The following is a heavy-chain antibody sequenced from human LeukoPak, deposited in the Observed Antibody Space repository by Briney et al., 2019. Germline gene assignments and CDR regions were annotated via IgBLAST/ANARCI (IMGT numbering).Heavy chain of an antibody. J-gene: IGHJ3*02. CDR3: ASAPLITFGGVIGDAFDI. CDR2: IYHSGST. Sequence: SETLSLTCAVSGYSISSGYYWGWIRQPPGKGLEWIGGIYHSGSTYHNPSLKSRVTISVDTSKNQFSLKLSSVTAADTAVYYCASAPLITFGGVIGDAFDIWGQGTMVTVSS. CDR1: GYSISSGYY. V-gene: IGHV4-38-2*01. D-gene: IGHD3-16*02.